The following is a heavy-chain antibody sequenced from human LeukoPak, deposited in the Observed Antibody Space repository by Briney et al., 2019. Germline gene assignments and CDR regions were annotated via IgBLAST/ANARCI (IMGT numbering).Heavy chain of an antibody. CDR1: GGSISSGGYY. V-gene: IGHV4-31*03. CDR2: IYYSGST. D-gene: IGHD6-13*01. CDR3: ARIARASIAAAGTDYFDY. J-gene: IGHJ4*02. Sequence: PSETLSLTCTVSGGSISSGGYYWSWIRQHPGKGLEWIGYIYYSGSTYYNPSLKSRVTISVDTSKNQFSLKLSSVTAADTAVYYCARIARASIAAAGTDYFDYWGQGTLVTVSS.